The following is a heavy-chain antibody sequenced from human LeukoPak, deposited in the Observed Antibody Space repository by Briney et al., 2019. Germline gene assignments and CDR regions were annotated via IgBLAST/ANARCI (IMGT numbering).Heavy chain of an antibody. CDR2: ISVSGTTT. V-gene: IGHV3-48*03. Sequence: GGSLRLSCAASGFTFGNYEMNWVRQAPGKGLEWISYISVSGTTTYYADSVKGRFTISRDDAKNSLYLQMNSLRAEDTAVYYCAELGITMIGGVWGKGTTVTISS. J-gene: IGHJ6*04. CDR3: AELGITMIGGV. CDR1: GFTFGNYE. D-gene: IGHD3-10*02.